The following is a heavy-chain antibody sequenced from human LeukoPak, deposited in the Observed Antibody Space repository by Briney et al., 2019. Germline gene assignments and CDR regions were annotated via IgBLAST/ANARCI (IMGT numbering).Heavy chain of an antibody. J-gene: IGHJ1*01. CDR3: AREGPRYSSGWYRYFQH. CDR1: GGSFSGYY. V-gene: IGHV4-34*01. CDR2: INHSGST. Sequence: ETLSLTCAVYGGSFSGYYLSWIRQPPGKGLEWIGEINHSGSTNYNPSLKSRVTISVDTSKNQFSLKLSSVTAADTAVYYCAREGPRYSSGWYRYFQHWGQGTLVTVSS. D-gene: IGHD6-19*01.